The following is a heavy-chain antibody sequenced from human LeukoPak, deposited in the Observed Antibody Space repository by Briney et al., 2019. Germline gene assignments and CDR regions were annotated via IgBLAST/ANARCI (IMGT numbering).Heavy chain of an antibody. Sequence: GGSLRLSCAASGFTFSSYSMNWVRQAPGKGLEWVSSISSSSSYIYYADSVKGRFTISRDNAKNSLYLQMNSLRAEDTAMYYCARQEPALDYGGNPNPGRPLPHFDYWGQGTLVTVSS. V-gene: IGHV3-21*04. CDR3: ARQEPALDYGGNPNPGRPLPHFDY. CDR2: ISSSSSYI. D-gene: IGHD4-23*01. CDR1: GFTFSSYS. J-gene: IGHJ4*02.